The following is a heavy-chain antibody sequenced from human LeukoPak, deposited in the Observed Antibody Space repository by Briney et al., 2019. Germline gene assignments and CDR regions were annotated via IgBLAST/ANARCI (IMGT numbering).Heavy chain of an antibody. CDR2: ISGSGFST. CDR1: GFTFSSYA. J-gene: IGHJ4*02. V-gene: IGHV3-23*01. CDR3: ARDAGWGRLDS. Sequence: GGSLGLSCAASGFTFSSYAMSWVRQAPGKGLEWVSAISGSGFSTYYADSVKGRFTTSRDNSKNTLYLQMNSLRAEDTGIYYCARDAGWGRLDSWGQGALVTVSS. D-gene: IGHD3-16*01.